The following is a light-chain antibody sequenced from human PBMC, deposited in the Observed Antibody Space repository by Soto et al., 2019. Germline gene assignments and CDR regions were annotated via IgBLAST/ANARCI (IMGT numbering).Light chain of an antibody. CDR2: DVS. CDR1: SSDVGGYSY. Sequence: QSALTQPRSVSGSPGQSVTISCSGTSSDVGGYSYVSWYQQHPGKAPKLMIYDVSKRPSGVPDRFSGSKSGNTASLTISGLQAEDEADYYCCSYAGTYVFETGTKLIVL. CDR3: CSYAGTYV. V-gene: IGLV2-11*01. J-gene: IGLJ1*01.